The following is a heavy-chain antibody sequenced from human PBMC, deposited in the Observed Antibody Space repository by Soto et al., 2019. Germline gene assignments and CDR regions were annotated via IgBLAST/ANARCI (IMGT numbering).Heavy chain of an antibody. V-gene: IGHV1-18*04. D-gene: IGHD6-19*01. CDR2: ITGYNGNT. CDR3: ARVLGIAVAADY. Sequence: ASVKVSCKASGYKFSDYGFNWVRQAPGQGLEWMGWITGYNGNTNYAQKFLGRVTMTTDTSTRTAYMELRSLRSDDTAVYYCARVLGIAVAADYWGQGTLVNVSS. CDR1: GYKFSDYG. J-gene: IGHJ4*02.